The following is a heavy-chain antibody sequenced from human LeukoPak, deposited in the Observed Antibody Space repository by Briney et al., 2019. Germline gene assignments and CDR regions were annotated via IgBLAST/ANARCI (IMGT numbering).Heavy chain of an antibody. CDR1: GFKFSSYG. D-gene: IGHD3-22*01. CDR3: ARDPLESAYYHYYYYGMDV. J-gene: IGHJ6*02. V-gene: IGHV3-33*01. Sequence: GRSLRLSCAASGFKFSSYGMHWVRQAPGKGLEWVAIIWYDGSNKYYAHSVKGRFIISRDNSKNTLYLQMNSLRAEDTAVYYCARDPLESAYYHYYYYGMDVWGQGTTVTVSS. CDR2: IWYDGSNK.